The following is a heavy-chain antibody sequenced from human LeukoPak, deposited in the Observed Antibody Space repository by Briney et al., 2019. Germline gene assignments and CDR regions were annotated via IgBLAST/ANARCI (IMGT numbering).Heavy chain of an antibody. D-gene: IGHD2-2*02. CDR2: INPNSGGT. V-gene: IGHV1-2*04. CDR1: GYTFTGYY. Sequence: ASVKVSCKASGYTFTGYYMHWVRQAPGQGLEGMGWINPNSGGTNYAQKFQGWVTMTRDTSISTAYMELSRLRSDDTAVYYCALLGYCSSTSCYKLNDYWGQGTLVTVSS. J-gene: IGHJ4*02. CDR3: ALLGYCSSTSCYKLNDY.